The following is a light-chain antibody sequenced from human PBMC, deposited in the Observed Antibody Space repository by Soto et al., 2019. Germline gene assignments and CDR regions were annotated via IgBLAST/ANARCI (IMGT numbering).Light chain of an antibody. V-gene: IGLV2-14*01. CDR1: SIDIAPYNY. J-gene: IGLJ1*01. CDR2: EVS. CDR3: SSYTSSTNYV. Sequence: VLTQPRSVSGSPGQSVTISCTGTSIDIAPYNYVSWYQQHPGKAPKLIIYEVSYRPSGISNRFSGSKSGNTASLTISGLQAEDEADYYCSSYTSSTNYVFGTGTKVTVL.